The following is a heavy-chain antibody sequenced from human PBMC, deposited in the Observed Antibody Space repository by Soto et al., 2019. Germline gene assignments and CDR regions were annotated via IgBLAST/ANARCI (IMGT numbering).Heavy chain of an antibody. CDR3: ARAFWFGELGRYYFDH. D-gene: IGHD3-10*01. J-gene: IGHJ4*02. CDR1: GFTFSSYW. CDR2: INSDGSST. V-gene: IGHV3-74*01. Sequence: EVQLVESGGGLVQPGGSLRLSCAASGFTFSSYWMHWVRQAPGKGLVWVSRINSDGSSTSYADSVKGRFTISRDNAKNTLYLQMNSLSAEDTAVYYCARAFWFGELGRYYFDHWGQGTLVTVSS.